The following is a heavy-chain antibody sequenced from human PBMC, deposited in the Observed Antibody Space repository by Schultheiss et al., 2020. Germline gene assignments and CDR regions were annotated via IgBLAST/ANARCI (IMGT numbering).Heavy chain of an antibody. CDR2: MNPNSGGT. D-gene: IGHD3-22*01. Sequence: ASVKVSCKASGYTFTSYDINWVRQATGQGLEWMGWMNPNSGGTNYAQKFQGRVTMTRDTSISTAYMELSSLRSEDTAVYYCARGSYYYDSSGLPTFDYWGQGTLVTVSS. CDR3: ARGSYYYDSSGLPTFDY. V-gene: IGHV1-8*01. CDR1: GYTFTSYD. J-gene: IGHJ4*02.